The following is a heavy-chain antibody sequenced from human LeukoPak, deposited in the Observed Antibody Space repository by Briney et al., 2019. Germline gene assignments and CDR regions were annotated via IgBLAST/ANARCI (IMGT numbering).Heavy chain of an antibody. V-gene: IGHV3-33*01. CDR3: ARGQQLVKTD. CDR1: GFTFSTYG. D-gene: IGHD6-13*01. J-gene: IGHJ4*02. CDR2: IWYDGSII. Sequence: GSLRLSCAASGFTFSTYGMHWVRQAPGKGLEWVAVIWYDGSIINYADSVKGRFTISRDNSKNTMYLQMNSLRAEDTAVYYCARGQQLVKTDWGQGTLVTVSS.